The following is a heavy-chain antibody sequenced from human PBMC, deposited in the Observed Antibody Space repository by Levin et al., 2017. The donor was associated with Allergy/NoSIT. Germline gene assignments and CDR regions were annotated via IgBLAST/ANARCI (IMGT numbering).Heavy chain of an antibody. D-gene: IGHD6-13*01. CDR1: GFTFSSYA. J-gene: IGHJ5*02. CDR2: ISGSGGST. Sequence: LSLTCAASGFTFSSYAMSWVRQAPGKGLEWVSAISGSGGSTYYADSVKGRITISRDNSKNTLYLQMNSLRAEDTAVYYCAQDWGVEKQQHIGPPPPNDWSDPWRQGTLVTVYS. V-gene: IGHV3-23*01. CDR3: AQDWGVEKQQHIGPPPPNDWSDP.